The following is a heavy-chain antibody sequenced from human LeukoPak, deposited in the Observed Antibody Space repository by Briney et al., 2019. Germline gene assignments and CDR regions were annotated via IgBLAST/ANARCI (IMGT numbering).Heavy chain of an antibody. CDR1: GDTFSGYA. Sequence: GASVKVSCKASGDTFSGYAISWVRQAPGQGLEWMGGIIPIFGTANYAQKFQGRVTITADESTSTAYMELSSLRSEDTAVYYCARGGELPYNWFDPWGQGTLVTVSS. D-gene: IGHD1-7*01. V-gene: IGHV1-69*13. CDR3: ARGGELPYNWFDP. CDR2: IIPIFGTA. J-gene: IGHJ5*02.